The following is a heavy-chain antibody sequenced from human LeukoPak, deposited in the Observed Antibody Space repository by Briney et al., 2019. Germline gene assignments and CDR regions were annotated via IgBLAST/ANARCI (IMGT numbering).Heavy chain of an antibody. CDR1: GGSTSSYY. V-gene: IGHV4-59*01. CDR3: ARMMDIVATIGFDP. CDR2: IYYSGST. J-gene: IGHJ5*02. Sequence: SETLSLTCTVSGGSTSSYYWSWIRQPPGKGLEWIGYIYYSGSTNYNPSLKSRVTISVDTSKNQFSLKLSSVTAADTAVYYCARMMDIVATIGFDPWGQGTLVTVSS. D-gene: IGHD5-12*01.